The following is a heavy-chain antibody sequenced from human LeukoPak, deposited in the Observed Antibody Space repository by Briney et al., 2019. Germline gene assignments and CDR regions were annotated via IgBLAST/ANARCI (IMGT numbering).Heavy chain of an antibody. CDR2: ISGSGGSI. D-gene: IGHD3-22*01. V-gene: IGHV3-23*01. J-gene: IGHJ5*02. Sequence: GGSLRLSCAASGFTFSSYAMNWVRQTPGKGLEWVSVISGSGGSIYYADSVKGRFTVSRGNSKNTLFLQMNSLGVEDTAVYYCAKGSSGYFADLWGQGTLVTVSS. CDR1: GFTFSSYA. CDR3: AKGSSGYFADL.